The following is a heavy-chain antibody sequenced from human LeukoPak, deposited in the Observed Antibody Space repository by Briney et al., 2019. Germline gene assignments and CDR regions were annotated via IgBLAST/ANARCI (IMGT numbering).Heavy chain of an antibody. V-gene: IGHV1-46*01. CDR2: INPSGGST. CDR1: GYTFTSYY. Sequence: ASVKVSCKASGYTFTSYYMHWVRQAPGQGLEWMGIINPSGGSTSYAQKFQDRVTMTRDTSTSTVYMELSSLRSEDTAVYYCARDPPCSSTSCYKTFDYWGQGTLVTVSS. J-gene: IGHJ4*02. CDR3: ARDPPCSSTSCYKTFDY. D-gene: IGHD2-2*02.